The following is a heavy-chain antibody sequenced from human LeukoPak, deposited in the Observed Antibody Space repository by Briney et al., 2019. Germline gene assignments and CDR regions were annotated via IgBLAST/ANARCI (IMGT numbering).Heavy chain of an antibody. CDR1: GGSFSGYY. V-gene: IGHV4-34*01. D-gene: IGHD6-13*01. J-gene: IGHJ6*02. CDR2: INHSGST. CDR3: ARGSSWYYYYGMDV. Sequence: SETLSPTCAVYGGSFSGYYWSWIRQPPGKGLEWIGEINHSGSTNYNPSLKSRVTISVDTSKNQFSLKLSSVTAADTAVYYCARGSSWYYYYGMDVWGQGTTVTVSS.